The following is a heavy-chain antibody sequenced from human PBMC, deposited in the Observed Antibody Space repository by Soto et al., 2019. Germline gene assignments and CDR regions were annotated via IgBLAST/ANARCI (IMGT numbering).Heavy chain of an antibody. V-gene: IGHV4-4*02. CDR2: SHQSGNT. Sequence: QVQLQESGPGLVKPSGTLSLTCAVSGVSISSHDWWTWVRQPPGKGLEWIGESHQSGNTNYNSSLESRVTISVDKCKIHCSLKLTSGAGASAGVYYCATRMRGRSYWGQGTRVTVSS. J-gene: IGHJ4*02. CDR1: GVSISSHDW. CDR3: ATRMRGRSY. D-gene: IGHD2-15*01.